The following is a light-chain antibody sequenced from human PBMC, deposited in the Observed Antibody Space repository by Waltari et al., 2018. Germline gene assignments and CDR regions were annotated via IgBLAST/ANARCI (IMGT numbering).Light chain of an antibody. CDR2: DVS. Sequence: QSALTQPRSVSGSPGQSVTISCTGTSSDVGGIKSVSWYQQHPGKAPKLIIYDVSERPAGVPDRFSGSKSGNTASLTISGLQAEDEADYYCCSHAGSYVIFGGGTKLTVL. V-gene: IGLV2-11*01. J-gene: IGLJ2*01. CDR1: SSDVGGIKS. CDR3: CSHAGSYVI.